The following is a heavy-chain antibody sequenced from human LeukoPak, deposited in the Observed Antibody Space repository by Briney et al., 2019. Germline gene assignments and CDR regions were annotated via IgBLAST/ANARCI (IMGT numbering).Heavy chain of an antibody. CDR1: GYTFTSYD. Sequence: ASVKVSCKASGYTFTSYDINWVRQATGQGLGWMGWMNPNSGNTGYAQKFQGRVTMTRNTSISTAYMELSSLRSEDTAVYYCRFAPRGLRPYYYYGMDVWGQGTTVTVSS. CDR3: RFAPRGLRPYYYYGMDV. D-gene: IGHD3-10*01. J-gene: IGHJ6*02. CDR2: MNPNSGNT. V-gene: IGHV1-8*01.